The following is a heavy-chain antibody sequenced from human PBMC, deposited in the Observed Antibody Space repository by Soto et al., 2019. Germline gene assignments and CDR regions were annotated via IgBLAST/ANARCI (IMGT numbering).Heavy chain of an antibody. V-gene: IGHV3-15*01. CDR2: IKARVHGGTT. Sequence: EAQLVESGGGLVEPGGSLRLSCAASGFSFTDAWMGWVRQSPGRGLEWVGRIKARVHGGTTDFPAPIKGRFSISRDDSKNTLYLQMSSLQTEDTAVYHCTSDVGHMSLPLFSSWGQGTLVTVSS. J-gene: IGHJ5*02. CDR1: GFSFTDAW. CDR3: TSDVGHMSLPLFSS. D-gene: IGHD1-26*01.